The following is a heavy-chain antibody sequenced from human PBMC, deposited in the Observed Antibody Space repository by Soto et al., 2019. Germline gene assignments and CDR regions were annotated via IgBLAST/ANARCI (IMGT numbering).Heavy chain of an antibody. CDR3: PRRVRWLKGAFNF. V-gene: IGHV4-31*03. J-gene: IGHJ4*02. CDR2: IYYSWRT. CDR1: PGSMSSGGYS. Sequence: SESLSLTCTVAPGSMSSGGYSWSWIRQHPGKGLECIGYIYYSWRTCYSRSLKSRVTTPVDTSKNQFSPKQSYVTAAATAVYYWPRRVRWLKGAFNFWQQGPLGTVCS. D-gene: IGHD2-15*01.